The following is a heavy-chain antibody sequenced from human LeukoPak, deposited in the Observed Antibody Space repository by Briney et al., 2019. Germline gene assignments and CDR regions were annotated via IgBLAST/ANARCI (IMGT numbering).Heavy chain of an antibody. CDR2: ISGSGGST. J-gene: IGHJ5*02. CDR1: GFTFSSYA. Sequence: TGGSLRLSCAASGFTFSSYAMSWVRQAPGKGLEWVSAISGSGGSTYYADSVKGRFTISRDNSKNTLYLQMNSLRAEDTAVYYCARWMEAAAAYNWFDPWGQGTLVTVST. D-gene: IGHD6-25*01. V-gene: IGHV3-23*01. CDR3: ARWMEAAAAYNWFDP.